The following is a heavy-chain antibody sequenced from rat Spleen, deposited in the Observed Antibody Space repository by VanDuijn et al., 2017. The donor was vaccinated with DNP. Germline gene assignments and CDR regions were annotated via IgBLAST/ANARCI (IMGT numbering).Heavy chain of an antibody. Sequence: EVRLVESGGGLVQPGRSLKLSCAVSGFTFSKEAMAWVRQAPTKGLEWVASISVGGGNTYYRDSVKGRFTISRDNAENAQYLQMDSLRSEDTATYYCTTEEDYGYNWFAYWGQGTLVTVSS. CDR2: ISVGGGNT. CDR1: GFTFSKEA. D-gene: IGHD1-7*01. CDR3: TTEEDYGYNWFAY. J-gene: IGHJ3*01. V-gene: IGHV5S13*01.